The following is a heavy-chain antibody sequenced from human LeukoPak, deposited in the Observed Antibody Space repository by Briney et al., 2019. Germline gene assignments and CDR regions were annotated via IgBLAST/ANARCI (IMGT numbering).Heavy chain of an antibody. CDR1: GGSFSGYY. CDR3: ASFTSGYNDKYFDY. D-gene: IGHD3-3*01. CDR2: INHSGST. J-gene: IGHJ4*02. Sequence: SETLSLTCAVYGGSFSGYYWSWIRQPPGKGLEWIGEINHSGSTNYNASLKSRVTISVDTSKNQFSLKLSSVTAADTAVYYCASFTSGYNDKYFDYWGQGTLVTVSS. V-gene: IGHV4-34*01.